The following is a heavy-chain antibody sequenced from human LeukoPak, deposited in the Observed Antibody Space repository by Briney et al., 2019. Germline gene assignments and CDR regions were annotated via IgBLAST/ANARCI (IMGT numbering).Heavy chain of an antibody. CDR1: GGSISTTSYY. CDR2: IAYSGST. D-gene: IGHD3-22*01. V-gene: IGHV4-39*01. J-gene: IGHJ4*02. CDR3: ARLGHYYDSSGSPL. Sequence: PSETLSLTCTVSGGAVSGGSISTTSYYWGWIRQPPGKGLEWIGSIAYSGSTHYNPSLKSRATVSVDTSKNQLSLKLSSVTAADTAVYYCARLGHYYDSSGSPLWGQGTLVTVSS.